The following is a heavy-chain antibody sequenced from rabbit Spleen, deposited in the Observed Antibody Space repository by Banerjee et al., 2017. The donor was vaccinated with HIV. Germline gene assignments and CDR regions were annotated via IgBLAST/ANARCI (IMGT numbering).Heavy chain of an antibody. CDR3: ARDTSSSFSSYGMDL. CDR1: GVSLNDKDV. CDR2: IETGSSDFT. V-gene: IGHV1S45*01. J-gene: IGHJ6*01. Sequence: EQLEESGGGLVKPEGSLTLTCKASGVSLNDKDVMCWVRQAPGKGLEWIACIETGSSDFTYYASWAKGRFTISKTSSTTVTLQVTSLTAADTATYFCARDTSSSFSSYGMDLWGPGTLVTVS. D-gene: IGHD1-1*01.